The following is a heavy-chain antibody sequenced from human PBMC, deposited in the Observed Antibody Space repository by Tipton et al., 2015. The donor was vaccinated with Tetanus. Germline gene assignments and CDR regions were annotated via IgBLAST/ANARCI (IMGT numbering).Heavy chain of an antibody. CDR1: GGYISSGGYY. V-gene: IGHV4-31*03. Sequence: TLSLTCTVSGGYISSGGYYWSWIRQHTGKGLEWIGGIYYSGSTYYNPSLKSRVTISVDTSKNQFSLKLNSVTAADTAVKYCAKDLGRGARGWIFLDYWGQGTLVTVSA. J-gene: IGHJ4*02. CDR2: IYYSGST. D-gene: IGHD1-26*01. CDR3: AKDLGRGARGWIFLDY.